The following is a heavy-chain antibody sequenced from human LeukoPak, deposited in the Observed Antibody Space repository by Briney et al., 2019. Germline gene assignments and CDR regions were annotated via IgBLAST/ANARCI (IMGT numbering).Heavy chain of an antibody. CDR3: ARATNGRFDI. CDR2: ISSSTSYI. CDR1: GFTFRSYS. Sequence: PGGSLRLSCAASGFTFRSYSMNWVRQAPGEGLEWVSFISSSTSYISYADSVKGRFTISRDNAKSSLWLQMNSLRAEDTAVYYCARATNGRFDIWGQGTMVTVSS. D-gene: IGHD2-8*01. V-gene: IGHV3-21*01. J-gene: IGHJ3*02.